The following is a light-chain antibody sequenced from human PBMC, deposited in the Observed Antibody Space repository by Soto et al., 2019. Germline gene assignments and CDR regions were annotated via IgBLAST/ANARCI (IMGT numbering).Light chain of an antibody. CDR3: QQTYSAPPL. CDR2: AVS. CDR1: QSIGTN. V-gene: IGKV1-39*01. J-gene: IGKJ1*01. Sequence: DIQMTQSPSALSASIVDRFPLACRASQSIGTNLNWYQQRPGKAPKLLIYAVSSLQSGVSSRFSGSGSGTDFTLSINSLQREDFATYYCQQTYSAPPLFSHGTKVDIK.